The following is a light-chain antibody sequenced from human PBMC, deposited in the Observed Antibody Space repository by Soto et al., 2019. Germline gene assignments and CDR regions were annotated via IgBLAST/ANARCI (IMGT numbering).Light chain of an antibody. J-gene: IGLJ2*01. CDR3: AAWDDSLSGVV. Sequence: QSVLTQPPSASGTPGQRVTISCSGSSSNIGSNFIYWYQQLPGTAPKPLFYRNNERPSGVPDRFSGSKSGTSASLAISGLRSEDEADYHCAAWDDSLSGVVFGGGTKLTVL. V-gene: IGLV1-47*01. CDR2: RNN. CDR1: SSNIGSNF.